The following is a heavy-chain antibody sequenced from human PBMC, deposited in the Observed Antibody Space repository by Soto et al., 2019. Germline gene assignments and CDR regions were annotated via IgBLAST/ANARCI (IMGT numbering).Heavy chain of an antibody. Sequence: GGSLRLSCAASGCTFSSYAMSLVRQAPGKGLEWVSAISGSGDKTYYVDSVKGRFTISRDNSKNTVSLQMNSLRPDDTAVYYCAKEGYPPFFQYWGQGTLVTVSS. V-gene: IGHV3-23*01. D-gene: IGHD5-18*01. CDR1: GCTFSSYA. J-gene: IGHJ4*02. CDR3: AKEGYPPFFQY. CDR2: ISGSGDKT.